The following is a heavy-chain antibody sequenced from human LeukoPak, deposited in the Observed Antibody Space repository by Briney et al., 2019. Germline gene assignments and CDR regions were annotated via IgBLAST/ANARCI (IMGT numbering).Heavy chain of an antibody. J-gene: IGHJ4*02. CDR2: INPNSGGT. D-gene: IGHD6-6*01. V-gene: IGHV1-2*02. CDR1: GYTFTGYY. Sequence: ASVKVSCKASGYTFTGYYMHWVRQAPGQGLERMGWINPNSGGTNYAQKFQGRVTMTRDTSISTAYMELSRLRSDDTAVYYCARSPYSSSSRYYFDYWGQGTLVTVSS. CDR3: ARSPYSSSSRYYFDY.